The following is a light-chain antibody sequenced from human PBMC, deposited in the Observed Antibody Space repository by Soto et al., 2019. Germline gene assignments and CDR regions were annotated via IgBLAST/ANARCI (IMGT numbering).Light chain of an antibody. CDR1: QSVSSN. Sequence: EIVMTQSPATLSVSPGARATLSCRASQSVSSNLAWYQQKPGQAPSPLIYGASTRATGIPARFSGSGSGKLFTLTISSLQSEDFAVYYCQQYNNWWTFGQGTKVDIK. V-gene: IGKV3-15*01. CDR3: QQYNNWWT. J-gene: IGKJ1*01. CDR2: GAS.